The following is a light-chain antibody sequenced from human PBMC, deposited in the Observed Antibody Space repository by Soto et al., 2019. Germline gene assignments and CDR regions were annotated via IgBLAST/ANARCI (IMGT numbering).Light chain of an antibody. V-gene: IGKV3-15*01. Sequence: EIVMRQSPATLSVSPGERASLSCRASQSVSSNLAWYQQKPGQTPRLLIYATSTRATGIPARFSGSGSGTDFTLTISRLQPEDFAVYYCQQYSSSPQTFGQGTKVDIK. CDR3: QQYSSSPQT. CDR2: ATS. J-gene: IGKJ1*01. CDR1: QSVSSN.